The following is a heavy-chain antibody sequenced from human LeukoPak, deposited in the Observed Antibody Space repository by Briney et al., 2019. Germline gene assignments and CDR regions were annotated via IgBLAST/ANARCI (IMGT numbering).Heavy chain of an antibody. CDR1: GDSVSNTRTP. J-gene: IGHJ4*02. Sequence: SQTLSLTCAITGDSVSNTRTPWNWIRQSPSRGLEWLGKTYYRSKWYNDYAVSVKSRITINPDTSKNQFSLQLNSVTPEDTAVYYCARGFRFSFDSWGQGTLVTVSS. CDR3: ARGFRFSFDS. V-gene: IGHV6-1*01. CDR2: TYYRSKWYN. D-gene: IGHD2-21*01.